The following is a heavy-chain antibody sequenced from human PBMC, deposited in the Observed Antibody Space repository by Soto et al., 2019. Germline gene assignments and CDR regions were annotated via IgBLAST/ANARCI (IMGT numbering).Heavy chain of an antibody. CDR3: EKQGDIGVRPGYYYGMDV. CDR2: IYPGDSDA. Sequence: HGESLKISCKGSGYRFTNYWIAWVRQLSGKGLEWMGIIYPGDSDATYSPSFQGQVTISADKSISTAYLQWSSLKASDTAMYYCEKQGDIGVRPGYYYGMDVWGQRTTGTASS. V-gene: IGHV5-51*01. J-gene: IGHJ6*02. CDR1: GYRFTNYW. D-gene: IGHD6-6*01.